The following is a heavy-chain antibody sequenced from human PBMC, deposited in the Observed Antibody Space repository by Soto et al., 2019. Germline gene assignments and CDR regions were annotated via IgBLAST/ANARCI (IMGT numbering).Heavy chain of an antibody. CDR3: ARGSSIAGLYYGMDV. CDR1: GGSISSGGYY. Sequence: QVQLQESGPGLVKPSQTLSLTCTVSGGSISSGGYYWTWISQHPGKGLEWIGYNYYSGITYYNPSLNSRVTISLDTSKNQFSLKLSSVTASDTAVYYCARGSSIAGLYYGMDVWGQGTTVTVSS. D-gene: IGHD6-6*01. J-gene: IGHJ6*02. CDR2: NYYSGIT. V-gene: IGHV4-31*03.